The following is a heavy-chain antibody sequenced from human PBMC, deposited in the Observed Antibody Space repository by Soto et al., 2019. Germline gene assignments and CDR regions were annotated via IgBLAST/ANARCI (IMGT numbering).Heavy chain of an antibody. Sequence: QVQLVQSGAEVKKPGSSVKVSCKASGGTFSSYTISWVRQAPGQGLEWMGRIIPILGIANYAQKFQGRVTITADKSTSTAYMELSSLRSEDTAVYYCARDGSYCGGDCYSVNEYFQHWGQGTLVTVSS. CDR2: IIPILGIA. CDR1: GGTFSSYT. CDR3: ARDGSYCGGDCYSVNEYFQH. D-gene: IGHD2-21*02. V-gene: IGHV1-69*08. J-gene: IGHJ1*01.